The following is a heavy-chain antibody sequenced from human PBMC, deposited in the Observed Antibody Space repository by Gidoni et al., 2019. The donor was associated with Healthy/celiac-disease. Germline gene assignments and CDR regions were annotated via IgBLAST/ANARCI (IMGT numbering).Heavy chain of an antibody. D-gene: IGHD3-22*01. CDR1: GFTFRSYS. CDR3: ARDGDYYDSENYGMDV. Sequence: EVQLVESGGGLVQPGGSLRLSCAASGFTFRSYSMNWVRQAPGKGLEWVSYISSSSSTIYYADSVKGRFTISRDNAKNSLYLQMNSLRDEDTAVYYCARDGDYYDSENYGMDVWGQGTTVTVSS. V-gene: IGHV3-48*02. CDR2: ISSSSSTI. J-gene: IGHJ6*02.